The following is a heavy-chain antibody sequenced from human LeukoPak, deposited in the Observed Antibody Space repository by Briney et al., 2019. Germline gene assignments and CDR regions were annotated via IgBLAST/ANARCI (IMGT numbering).Heavy chain of an antibody. CDR1: GVSISSYY. Sequence: SETLSLTCTISGVSISSYYWNWIRQPPGKGLEWIGYISYTGNTNYNPSLKSRLTISVDTSKNQFSLKLSSLTAADTAVYYCARSSPPDIAVTTWFAPWGQGTLVTVSS. D-gene: IGHD6-19*01. J-gene: IGHJ5*02. CDR2: ISYTGNT. CDR3: ARSSPPDIAVTTWFAP. V-gene: IGHV4-59*01.